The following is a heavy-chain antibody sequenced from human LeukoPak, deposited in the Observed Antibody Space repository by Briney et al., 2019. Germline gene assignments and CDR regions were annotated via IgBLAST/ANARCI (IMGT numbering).Heavy chain of an antibody. CDR1: GFTVSSNY. V-gene: IGHV3-23*01. CDR3: AKIAYGDLRRYYYYYMDV. J-gene: IGHJ6*03. D-gene: IGHD4-17*01. CDR2: ISGSGGST. Sequence: GGSLRLSCAASGFTVSSNYMSWVRQAPGKGLEWVSAISGSGGSTYYADSVKGRFTISRDNPKNTLYLQMNSLRAEDTAVYYCAKIAYGDLRRYYYYYMDVWGKGTTVTVSS.